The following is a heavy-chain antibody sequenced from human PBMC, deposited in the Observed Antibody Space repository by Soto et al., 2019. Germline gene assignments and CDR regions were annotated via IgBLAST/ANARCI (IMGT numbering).Heavy chain of an antibody. CDR3: ATVVSSGWYLDY. D-gene: IGHD6-19*01. CDR1: GYTLTELS. J-gene: IGHJ4*02. CDR2: FDPEDGET. Sequence: ASVKVSCKVSGYTLTELSMHWVRQAPGKGLEWMGGFDPEDGETIYAQKFQGRVTMTEDTSTDTAYMELSSLRSEDTAVYYCATVVSSGWYLDYWGQGTLVTVSS. V-gene: IGHV1-24*01.